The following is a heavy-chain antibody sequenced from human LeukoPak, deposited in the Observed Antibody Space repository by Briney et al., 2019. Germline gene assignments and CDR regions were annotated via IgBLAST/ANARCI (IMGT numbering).Heavy chain of an antibody. V-gene: IGHV1-46*01. CDR1: GYSFTSYY. Sequence: ASVKVSCKASGYSFTSYYMHWVRQAPGQGLERMGVINPNGGSTSYAQKFQGRVTMTRDMSTSTVYMELSSLRSEDTAVYYCARGASDQLLSGWFDPWGQGTLVTVSS. CDR3: ARGASDQLLSGWFDP. CDR2: INPNGGST. J-gene: IGHJ5*02. D-gene: IGHD2-2*01.